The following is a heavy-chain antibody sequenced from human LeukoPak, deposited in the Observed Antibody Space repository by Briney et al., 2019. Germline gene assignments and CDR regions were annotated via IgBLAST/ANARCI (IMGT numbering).Heavy chain of an antibody. Sequence: GGSQRLSCAASGITFSGSAMHWVRQAPGKGLEWVANKKEDGSETYHVDSVKGRFTISRDNAKNSLYLQMNSLRAEDTAVYYCARDGAYWGQGTLVTVSS. J-gene: IGHJ4*02. CDR1: GITFSGSA. CDR2: KKEDGSET. D-gene: IGHD1-26*01. V-gene: IGHV3-7*01. CDR3: ARDGAY.